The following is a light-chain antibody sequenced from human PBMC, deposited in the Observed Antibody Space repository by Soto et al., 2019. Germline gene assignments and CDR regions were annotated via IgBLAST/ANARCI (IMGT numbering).Light chain of an antibody. Sequence: QSALTQPPSASGSPGQSVTISCTGTSSDVGGYNYVSWYQQHPGKAPKLMIYEVSKRPSGVPDRFSGSKSGSTASLTVSGLQAEDEADYYCSSYAGSNPLFGGGTKVTVL. V-gene: IGLV2-8*01. CDR2: EVS. CDR3: SSYAGSNPL. CDR1: SSDVGGYNY. J-gene: IGLJ2*01.